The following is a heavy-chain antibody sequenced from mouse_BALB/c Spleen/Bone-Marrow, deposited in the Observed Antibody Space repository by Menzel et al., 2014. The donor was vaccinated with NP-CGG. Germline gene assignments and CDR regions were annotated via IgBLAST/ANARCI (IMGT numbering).Heavy chain of an antibody. CDR2: INSGGSYT. Sequence: EVKLMESGGDLVKPGGSLKLSCAASGFTFRSYGMSWVRQTPDKRLEWVANINSGGSYTNYPDSVRGRFTISRDNAQNTLFLQMISLNSEDTAMYYCAGQYDFDPFVYWGQGTLVTVSA. CDR1: GFTFRSYG. V-gene: IGHV5-6*01. CDR3: AGQYDFDPFVY. D-gene: IGHD2-4*01. J-gene: IGHJ3*01.